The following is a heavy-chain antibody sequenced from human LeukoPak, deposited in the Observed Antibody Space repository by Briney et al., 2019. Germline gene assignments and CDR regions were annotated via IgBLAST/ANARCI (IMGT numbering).Heavy chain of an antibody. J-gene: IGHJ4*02. CDR1: GYTFTSYG. CDR2: IIPIFGTA. Sequence: GASVKVSCKTSGYTFTSYGISWVRQAPGQGLEWMGGIIPIFGTANYAQKFQGRVTITADKSTSTAYMELSSLRSEDTAVYYCARSPYHYDSSGYYFLYYFDYWGQGTLVTVSS. D-gene: IGHD3-22*01. CDR3: ARSPYHYDSSGYYFLYYFDY. V-gene: IGHV1-69*06.